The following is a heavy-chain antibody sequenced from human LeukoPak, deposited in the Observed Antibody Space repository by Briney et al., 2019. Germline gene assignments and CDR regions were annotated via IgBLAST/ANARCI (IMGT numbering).Heavy chain of an antibody. V-gene: IGHV1-69*13. CDR3: AREYPADYSSSWYGEIDI. CDR1: GYTFTSYG. CDR2: IIPIFGTA. Sequence: ASVKVSCKASGYTFTSYGISWVRQAPGQGLEWMGGIIPIFGTANYAQKFQGRVTITADESTSTAYMELSSLRSEDTAVYYCAREYPADYSSSWYGEIDIWGQGTVVTVSS. J-gene: IGHJ3*02. D-gene: IGHD6-13*01.